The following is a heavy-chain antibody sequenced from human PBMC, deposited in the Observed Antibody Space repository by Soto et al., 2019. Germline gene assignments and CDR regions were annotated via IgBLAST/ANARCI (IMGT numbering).Heavy chain of an antibody. CDR2: ISSNGGST. D-gene: IGHD2-15*01. CDR1: GFTFSSYA. CDR3: VKPLGYCSGGSCPKRTYYYGMDV. V-gene: IGHV3-64D*06. Sequence: GGSLRLSCSASGFTFSSYAMHWVRQAPGKGLEYVSAISSNGGSTYYADSVKGRFTISRDNSKNTLYLQMRSLRAEDTAVYYCVKPLGYCSGGSCPKRTYYYGMDVWVQGTTVTVYS. J-gene: IGHJ6*02.